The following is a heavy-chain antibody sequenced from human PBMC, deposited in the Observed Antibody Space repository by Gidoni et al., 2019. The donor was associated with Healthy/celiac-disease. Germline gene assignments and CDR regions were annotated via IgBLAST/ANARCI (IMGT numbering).Heavy chain of an antibody. CDR3: ARDGRKSYYDYGIDV. V-gene: IGHV3-33*01. Sequence: QVQLVESGGGVVQPGRSLRLSCAASGFTLSSYGMHWVRQAPGKGMEWVAVIWYDGSNKYYADSVKGRFTISRDNSKNTLYLQMNSLRAEDTAVYYCARDGRKSYYDYGIDVWGQGTTVTVSS. J-gene: IGHJ6*02. CDR2: IWYDGSNK. D-gene: IGHD1-1*01. CDR1: GFTLSSYG.